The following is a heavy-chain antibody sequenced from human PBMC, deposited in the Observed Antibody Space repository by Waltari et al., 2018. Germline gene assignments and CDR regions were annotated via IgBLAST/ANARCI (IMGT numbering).Heavy chain of an antibody. D-gene: IGHD3-16*01. CDR2: MKTDGTEE. J-gene: IGHJ3*02. V-gene: IGHV3-7*03. Sequence: EVQLVESGGGLVQPGGSLRLSCGAPGFNCTTSWMNGVRQAPRKGLEWVASMKTDGTEEFYVDSVRGRFTISRDNDKNLLFLQMNSLSAEDTAVYFCARDWGFKRFDIWGQGTAVTVAS. CDR3: ARDWGFKRFDI. CDR1: GFNCTTSW.